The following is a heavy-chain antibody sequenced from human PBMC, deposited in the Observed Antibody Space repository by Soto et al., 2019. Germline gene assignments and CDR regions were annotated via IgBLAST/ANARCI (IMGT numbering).Heavy chain of an antibody. D-gene: IGHD6-6*01. J-gene: IGHJ2*01. V-gene: IGHV2-70*11. CDR2: IDWDDDK. CDR3: ARTPGVSSSDWYFDL. CDR1: GFSLSTSGMC. Sequence: SGPTLVKPTQTLTLTCTFSGFSLSTSGMCVSWIRQPPGKALEWLASIDWDDDKYYSTSLKTRLTISKDTSKNQVVLTMTNMDPVDTATYYCARTPGVSSSDWYFDLWGRGTLVTVSS.